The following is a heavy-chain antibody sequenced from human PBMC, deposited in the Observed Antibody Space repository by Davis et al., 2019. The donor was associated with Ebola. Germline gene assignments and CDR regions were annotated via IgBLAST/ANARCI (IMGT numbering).Heavy chain of an antibody. J-gene: IGHJ4*02. CDR3: ARDREWLVQGYFDY. D-gene: IGHD6-19*01. V-gene: IGHV4-39*07. Sequence: SRVTISVDTSKNQFSLKLSSVTAADTAVYFCARDREWLVQGYFDYWGQGTLVTVSS.